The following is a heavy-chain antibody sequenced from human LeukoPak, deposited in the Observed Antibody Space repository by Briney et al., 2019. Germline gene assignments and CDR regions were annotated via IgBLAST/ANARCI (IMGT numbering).Heavy chain of an antibody. D-gene: IGHD1-26*01. J-gene: IGHJ4*02. V-gene: IGHV1-46*01. CDR1: GYTFTSYY. Sequence: ASVKVSCKASGYTFTSYYMHWVQQAPGQGLEWMGIINPSGGSTSYAQKFQGRVTMTRDTSTSTVYMELSSLRSEDTAVYYCARVGPLWEPSYYFDYWGQGTLVTVSS. CDR2: INPSGGST. CDR3: ARVGPLWEPSYYFDY.